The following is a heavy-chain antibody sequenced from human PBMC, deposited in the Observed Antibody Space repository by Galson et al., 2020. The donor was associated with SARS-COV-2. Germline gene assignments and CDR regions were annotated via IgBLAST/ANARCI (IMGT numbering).Heavy chain of an antibody. V-gene: IGHV1-8*01. CDR1: GYTFTSYD. CDR3: ARGQRGHIVVVIAIKNYYYYMDG. J-gene: IGHJ6*03. D-gene: IGHD2-21*01. CDR2: MNPNSGNT. Sequence: GESLKISCKASGYTFTSYDINWVRQATGQGLEWMGWMNPNSGNTGYAQKFQGRVTMTRNTSISTAYMELSSLRSEDTAVYYCARGQRGHIVVVIAIKNYYYYMDGWGKGTTVTVSS.